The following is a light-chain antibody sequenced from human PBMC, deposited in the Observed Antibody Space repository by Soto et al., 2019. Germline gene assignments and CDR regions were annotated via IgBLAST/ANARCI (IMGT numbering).Light chain of an antibody. J-gene: IGKJ1*01. CDR1: QGIIDY. V-gene: IGKV1-27*01. CDR3: QKYNSAPRT. CDR2: AAS. Sequence: DIQMTQSPSSLSASVGDRVTITCRASQGIIDYLAWYQQRPGKAPKLLIYAASTLQPGVPSRFSGSGAGTDFTLTISSLQPEDVATYYCQKYNSAPRTFGQGTKVEIK.